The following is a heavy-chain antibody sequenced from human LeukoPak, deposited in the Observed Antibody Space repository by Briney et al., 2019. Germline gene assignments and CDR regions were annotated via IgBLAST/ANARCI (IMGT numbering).Heavy chain of an antibody. CDR2: INPNSGGT. V-gene: IGHV1-2*02. Sequence: ASVKVSCKASGYTFTGYYMHWVRQAPGQGLEWMGWINPNSGGTNYAQKFQGRVTMTRDTSISTAYMELSRLRSDGTAVYYCATVHSSSWYEDYWGQGTLVTVSS. J-gene: IGHJ4*02. CDR1: GYTFTGYY. CDR3: ATVHSSSWYEDY. D-gene: IGHD6-13*01.